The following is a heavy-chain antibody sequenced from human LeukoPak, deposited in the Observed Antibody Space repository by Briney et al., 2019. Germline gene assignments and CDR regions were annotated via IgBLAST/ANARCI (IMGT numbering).Heavy chain of an antibody. CDR3: TTENWYVFEN. Sequence: GGSLRLSCAASGFPFSSYWMAWVRQAPGKGLEWVATITLDGSDSYYVDSVKGRFTVSRDNAKNSLYLRMNSLRVEDTAVFYCTTENWYVFENWGQGSLVTVSS. V-gene: IGHV3-7*04. J-gene: IGHJ4*02. CDR2: ITLDGSDS. CDR1: GFPFSSYW. D-gene: IGHD1-1*01.